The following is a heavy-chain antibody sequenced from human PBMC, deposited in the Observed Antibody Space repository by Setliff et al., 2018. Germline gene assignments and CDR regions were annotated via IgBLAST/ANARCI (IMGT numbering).Heavy chain of an antibody. J-gene: IGHJ4*02. D-gene: IGHD1-26*01. CDR1: GGSINNYY. V-gene: IGHV4-4*08. CDR3: ARSPSSGAYWNPRPFYSDY. CDR2: IDTSGST. Sequence: SETLSLTCTVSGGSINNYYWSWIRQSPGKGLEWIGYIDTSGSTDYNPSVKSRVTISLDTSKNHFSLKLDSVTAADTALYYCARSPSSGAYWNPRPFYSDYWARGTLVTVSS.